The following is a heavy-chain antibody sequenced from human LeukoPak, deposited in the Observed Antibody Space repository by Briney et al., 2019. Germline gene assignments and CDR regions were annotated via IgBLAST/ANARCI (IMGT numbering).Heavy chain of an antibody. J-gene: IGHJ4*02. CDR2: INHSGST. D-gene: IGHD3-9*01. CDR3: ARRGDDILTGYYYFDY. V-gene: IGHV4-34*09. Sequence: PSETLSLTCAVYGGSFSGYYWSWIRQPPGKGLEWIGEINHSGSTNYNPSLKSRVTISVDTSKNQFSLKLSSVTAADTAVYYCARRGDDILTGYYYFDYWGQGTLVTVSS. CDR1: GGSFSGYY.